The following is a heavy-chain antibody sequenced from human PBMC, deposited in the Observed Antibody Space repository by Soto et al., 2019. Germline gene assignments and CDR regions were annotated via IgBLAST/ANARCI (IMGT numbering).Heavy chain of an antibody. V-gene: IGHV3-15*01. Sequence: GGSLRLSCAASGFTFSNAWMSWVRQAPGKGLEWVGRIKSKTDGGTTNYAAPVKGRFTSSRYDSKNTLYLQMNSLKTEDTAVYYCTSDPIAHSSGWYKDYWGQGTLVTVSS. CDR2: IKSKTDGGTT. CDR1: GFTFSNAW. D-gene: IGHD6-19*01. CDR3: TSDPIAHSSGWYKDY. J-gene: IGHJ4*02.